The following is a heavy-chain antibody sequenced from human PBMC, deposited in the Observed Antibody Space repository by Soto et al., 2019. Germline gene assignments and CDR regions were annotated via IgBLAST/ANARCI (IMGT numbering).Heavy chain of an antibody. J-gene: IGHJ5*02. V-gene: IGHV3-11*01. D-gene: IGHD3-16*01. CDR1: GLNFSDHY. CDR3: AREGEYWFDP. CDR2: ISSSGTTK. Sequence: GSLRLSCVASGLNFSDHYMTWIRQAPGKGLEWVSSISSSGTTKEYADSVKGRFTISRDNAKNSLSLQMNSLRAEDTAVYYCAREGEYWFDPWGQGTLVTVSS.